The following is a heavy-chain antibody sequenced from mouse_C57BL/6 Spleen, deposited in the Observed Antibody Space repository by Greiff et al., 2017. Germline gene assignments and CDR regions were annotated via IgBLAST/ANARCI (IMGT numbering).Heavy chain of an antibody. CDR2: LSSGGDYT. J-gene: IGHJ3*01. CDR1: GFTFSSYA. CDR3: TSAGFSSGFFAY. D-gene: IGHD3-2*02. V-gene: IGHV5-9-1*02. Sequence: EVQRVESGEGLVKPGGSLKLSCAASGFTFSSYAMSWVRQTPEKRLEWVAYLSSGGDYTYYADTVKGRFTISRDNARNTLYLQMSSLKSEDTAMYDCTSAGFSSGFFAYWGQGTLVTVSA.